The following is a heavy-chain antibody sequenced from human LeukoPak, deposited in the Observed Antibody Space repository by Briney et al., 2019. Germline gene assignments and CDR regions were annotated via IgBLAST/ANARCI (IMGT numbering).Heavy chain of an antibody. CDR1: GGSISSYY. CDR2: IFTSGST. D-gene: IGHD3-22*01. Sequence: SETLSLTCTVCGGSISSYYWRWIRQPAGKGLEWIGRIFTSGSTNYNPSLKSRVTISVDKSKNQFPLRLSSVTAADTAIYYCARLAGITMINYYYYYMDVWGKGTTVTVSS. J-gene: IGHJ6*03. CDR3: ARLAGITMINYYYYYMDV. V-gene: IGHV4-4*07.